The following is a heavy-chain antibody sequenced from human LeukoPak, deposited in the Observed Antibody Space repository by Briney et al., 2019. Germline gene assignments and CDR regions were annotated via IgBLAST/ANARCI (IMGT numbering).Heavy chain of an antibody. CDR1: GGSMRSYY. D-gene: IGHD2-2*01. CDR2: IYTTGST. J-gene: IGHJ3*02. V-gene: IGHV4-4*07. CDR3: ARIPKSMPFDI. Sequence: SETLSLTCTVSGGSMRSYYWSWIRQPAGKRLEWIGRIYTTGSTNYNPSLESRVTMSVDTSKNQFSLKLSSVTAADTAVYYCARIPKSMPFDIWGQGTMVTVSS.